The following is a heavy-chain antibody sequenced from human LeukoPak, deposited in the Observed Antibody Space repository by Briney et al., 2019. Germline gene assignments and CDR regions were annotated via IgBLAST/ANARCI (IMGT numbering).Heavy chain of an antibody. J-gene: IGHJ4*02. Sequence: PSETLSLACAVYGGSSSGYYWSWIRQPPGKGLEWIGEINHSGSTNYNPSLKSRVTISVDTSKNQFSLKLSSVTAADTAVYYCARGGIVVVPAGFDYWGQGTLVTVSS. CDR1: GGSSSGYY. V-gene: IGHV4-34*01. CDR3: ARGGIVVVPAGFDY. CDR2: INHSGST. D-gene: IGHD2-2*01.